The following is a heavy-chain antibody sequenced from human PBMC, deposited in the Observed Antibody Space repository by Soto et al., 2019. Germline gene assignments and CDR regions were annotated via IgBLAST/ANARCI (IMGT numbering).Heavy chain of an antibody. J-gene: IGHJ6*02. CDR2: ISYDGSNK. Sequence: GGALRLSCADSEFTFSSYGMHWVRQAPGKGLEWVAVISYDGSNKYYADSVEGRFTISRDNSKNTLYLQMNSLRAEDTAVYYCAKEKRDTTYSYYYGMGVWGQGTTVTVSS. CDR3: AKEKRDTTYSYYYGMGV. CDR1: EFTFSSYG. D-gene: IGHD5-18*01. V-gene: IGHV3-30*18.